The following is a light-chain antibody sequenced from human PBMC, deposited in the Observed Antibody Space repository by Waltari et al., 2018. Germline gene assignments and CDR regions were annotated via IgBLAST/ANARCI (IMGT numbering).Light chain of an antibody. V-gene: IGKV3-20*01. Sequence: ETVLTQSPGSLSLSPGERATLSCRASQSVGRTLAWYQQKPGQAPRLLIYDASSRATGIPDRFSGSGSETDFSLTISRLEPEDFAVYYCQKYGTLPATFGQGTKVEIK. CDR1: QSVGRT. J-gene: IGKJ1*01. CDR3: QKYGTLPAT. CDR2: DAS.